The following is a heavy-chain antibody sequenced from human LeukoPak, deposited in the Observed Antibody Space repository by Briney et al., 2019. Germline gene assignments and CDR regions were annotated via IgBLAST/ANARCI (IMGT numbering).Heavy chain of an antibody. D-gene: IGHD4-17*01. J-gene: IGHJ4*02. CDR1: GYTFTDYY. CDR3: ARAPTTVTTDGY. Sequence: ASVEVSCKASGYTFTDYYMHWVRQAPGQGLEWMGWINPNSGATNYAQKFQGRVTMTGDTSIRTAYMELSRLRSDDTAVYYCARAPTTVTTDGYWGQGTLVTVSS. CDR2: INPNSGAT. V-gene: IGHV1-2*02.